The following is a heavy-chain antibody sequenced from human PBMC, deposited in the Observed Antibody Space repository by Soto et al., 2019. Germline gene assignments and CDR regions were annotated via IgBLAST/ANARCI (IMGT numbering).Heavy chain of an antibody. Sequence: GGSLRLSCAASGFTFSRYGMNWLRQAPGKGLEWVASISSSTSYVYYADSVKGRFSTSRDNAKNILYLEMYGLRTEDTAVYYCARDPSEGRVGNWFESWGQGTLVTVS. D-gene: IGHD2-2*01. V-gene: IGHV3-21*06. CDR1: GFTFSRYG. CDR3: ARDPSEGRVGNWFES. J-gene: IGHJ5*01. CDR2: ISSSTSYV.